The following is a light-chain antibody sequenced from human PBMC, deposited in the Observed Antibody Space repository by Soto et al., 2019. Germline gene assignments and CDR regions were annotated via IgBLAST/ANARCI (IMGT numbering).Light chain of an antibody. CDR3: LQHHSFPST. V-gene: IGKV1-17*01. J-gene: IGKJ2*01. CDR2: AAS. CDR1: DDIRND. Sequence: DIQMTQSPSSLSASVGDRVTIVCRASDDIRNDLGWFQQKPGKAPKRLISAASSLQNGVPSRFSGRRSGTEFTLTPSLVQPDDMAAYYCLQHHSFPSTFGQGTKLEI.